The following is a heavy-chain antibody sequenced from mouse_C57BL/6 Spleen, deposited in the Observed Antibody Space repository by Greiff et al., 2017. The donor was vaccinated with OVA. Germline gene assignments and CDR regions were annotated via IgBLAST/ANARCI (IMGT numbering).Heavy chain of an antibody. J-gene: IGHJ3*01. V-gene: IGHV1-26*01. CDR2: INPNNGGT. Sequence: VQLHQSGPELVKPGASVKISCKASGYTFTDYYMNWVKQSHGKSLEWIGDINPNNGGTSYNQKFKGKATLTVDKSSSTAYMELRSLTSEDSAVYYCARGWLRTFAYWGQGTLVTVSA. CDR3: ARGWLRTFAY. CDR1: GYTFTDYY. D-gene: IGHD2-2*01.